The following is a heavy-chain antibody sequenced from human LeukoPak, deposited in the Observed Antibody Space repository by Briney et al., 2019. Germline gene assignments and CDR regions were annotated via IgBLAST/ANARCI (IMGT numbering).Heavy chain of an antibody. D-gene: IGHD5-24*01. Sequence: GGSLRLSCAASGFTFSSYEMNWVRQAPGKGLEWVSYISSSGSTIYYADSVKGRFTISRDNAKNSLYLQMNSLRAEDTAVYYCARWGRWLHRYYFDYWGQGTLVTVSS. CDR1: GFTFSSYE. CDR2: ISSSGSTI. V-gene: IGHV3-48*03. J-gene: IGHJ4*02. CDR3: ARWGRWLHRYYFDY.